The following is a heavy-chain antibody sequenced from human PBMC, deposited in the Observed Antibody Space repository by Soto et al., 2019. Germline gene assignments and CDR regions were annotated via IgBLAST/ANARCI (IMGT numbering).Heavy chain of an antibody. Sequence: QVQLQQWGARLLKPSETLSLTCAVYGGSFSGYYWSWIRQPPGKGLEWIGEINHSGSTNYNPSLKSRVTISVDTSKNQFSLKLSSVTAADTAVYYCARVASSTVTTDYWGQGTLVTVSS. CDR1: GGSFSGYY. V-gene: IGHV4-34*01. CDR2: INHSGST. D-gene: IGHD4-17*01. J-gene: IGHJ4*02. CDR3: ARVASSTVTTDY.